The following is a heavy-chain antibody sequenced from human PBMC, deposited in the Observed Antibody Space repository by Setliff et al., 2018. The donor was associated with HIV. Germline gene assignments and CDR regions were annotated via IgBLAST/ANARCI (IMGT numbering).Heavy chain of an antibody. CDR3: AREPSGSGNYFYFDY. CDR2: IYPSDGRT. V-gene: IGHV1-46*01. D-gene: IGHD3-22*01. Sequence: GASVKVSCKASGDTFTSYYMHWVRQAPGQGLEWMGIIYPSDGRTTYAQDFQGRVTMTRDTSTSTVYMQLSSLRSEDTAVYYCAREPSGSGNYFYFDYWGQGTLVTVSS. CDR1: GDTFTSYY. J-gene: IGHJ4*02.